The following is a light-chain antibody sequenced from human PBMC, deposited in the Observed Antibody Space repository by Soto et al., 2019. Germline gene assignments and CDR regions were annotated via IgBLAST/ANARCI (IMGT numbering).Light chain of an antibody. J-gene: IGKJ1*01. CDR1: QSVRSY. V-gene: IGKV3-11*01. CDR3: QQRSNWPRT. Sequence: EIVLTQSPATLSLSPGERATPSCRASQSVRSYLAWYQQKPVQAPRLLIYDASNRATGIPARFSGSGSGTDFTLTISSLESEDFAVYYCQQRSNWPRTFGQGTKV. CDR2: DAS.